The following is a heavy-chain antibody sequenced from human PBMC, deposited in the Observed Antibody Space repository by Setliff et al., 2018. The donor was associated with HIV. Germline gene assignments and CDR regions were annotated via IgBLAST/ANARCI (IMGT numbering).Heavy chain of an antibody. D-gene: IGHD6-19*01. Sequence: ASVKVSCKASGYTFTSYYMHWVRQAPGQGLEWMGIINPSGGSTSYAQKFQGRVTMTRDTSTSTVYMELSSLRSEDTAVYYCAKEVKQWLVQANYYYYYMDVWGKGTTVTAP. CDR2: INPSGGST. J-gene: IGHJ6*03. CDR1: GYTFTSYY. CDR3: AKEVKQWLVQANYYYYYMDV. V-gene: IGHV1-46*01.